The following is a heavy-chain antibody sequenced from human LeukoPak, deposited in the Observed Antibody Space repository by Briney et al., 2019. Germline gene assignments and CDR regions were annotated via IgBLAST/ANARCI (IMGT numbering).Heavy chain of an antibody. D-gene: IGHD5-18*01. J-gene: IGHJ4*02. CDR2: ISTNGGST. V-gene: IGHV3-64*01. CDR1: GFMFSNYD. Sequence: GGSLRLSCAASGFMFSNYDMHWVRQAPGKGLEYVSHISTNGGSTYYAISVKGRFTISRDNSKNTLYLQMGSLRAEDMVVYYCARGRGYIYGYDYWGQGTLVTVSS. CDR3: ARGRGYIYGYDY.